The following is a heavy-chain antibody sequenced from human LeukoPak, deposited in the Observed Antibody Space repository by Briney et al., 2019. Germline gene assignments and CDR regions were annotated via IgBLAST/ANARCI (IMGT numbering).Heavy chain of an antibody. J-gene: IGHJ3*02. D-gene: IGHD3-3*01. Sequence: GESLKISCKGSGYSFTSYWIGWVRQMPGKGLEWMGIIYPGDSDTRYSPSFQGQVTISADKSISTAYLQWSSLKASDTAMYYCASRLWSGYAPGAFDIWGEGTMVTVSS. CDR3: ASRLWSGYAPGAFDI. V-gene: IGHV5-51*01. CDR1: GYSFTSYW. CDR2: IYPGDSDT.